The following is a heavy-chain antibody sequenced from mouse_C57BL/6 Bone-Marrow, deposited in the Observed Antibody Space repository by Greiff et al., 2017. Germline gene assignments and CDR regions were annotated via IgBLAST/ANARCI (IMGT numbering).Heavy chain of an antibody. V-gene: IGHV1-55*01. D-gene: IGHD1-1*01. CDR3: ARHPHYGSYYFDY. Sequence: VQLQQPGAELVKPGASVKMSCKASGYTFTSYWITWVKQRPGQGLEWIGDIYPGSGSTNYNEKFKSKATLTVDTSSSTAYMQRSSLTSEDAAVYYCARHPHYGSYYFDYWGQGTTLTVSS. CDR1: GYTFTSYW. CDR2: IYPGSGST. J-gene: IGHJ2*01.